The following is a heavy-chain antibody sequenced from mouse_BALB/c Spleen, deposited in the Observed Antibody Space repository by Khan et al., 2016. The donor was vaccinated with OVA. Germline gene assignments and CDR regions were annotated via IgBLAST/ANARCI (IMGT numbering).Heavy chain of an antibody. J-gene: IGHJ1*01. CDR1: GYSFTGYN. CDR2: IDPYYGGI. Sequence: IQLVQSGPELEKPGASVKISCKASGYSFTGYNMNWVKQSNGKSLEWIGNIDPYYGGISYNQEFKGKATLTVDKSSSTAYMQLKSLTSEDSAVYYGARSTWYFDVWGAGTTVTVSS. V-gene: IGHV1S135*01. CDR3: ARSTWYFDV.